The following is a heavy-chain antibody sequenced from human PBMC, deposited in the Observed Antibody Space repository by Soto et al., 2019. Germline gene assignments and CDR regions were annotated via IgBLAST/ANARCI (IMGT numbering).Heavy chain of an antibody. Sequence: ASVKVSCKASGYTFSDYSIHWVREAPGGGLEWVGWIHPGIVNTKYSQAFQGRVTFNRDTSSNTAYMELSSLRSEDTAVYYCARESGRCLEWPHYYGLDVWGRGTTVTVSS. CDR3: ARESGRCLEWPHYYGLDV. V-gene: IGHV1-3*01. CDR1: GYTFSDYS. J-gene: IGHJ6*02. CDR2: IHPGIVNT. D-gene: IGHD3-3*01.